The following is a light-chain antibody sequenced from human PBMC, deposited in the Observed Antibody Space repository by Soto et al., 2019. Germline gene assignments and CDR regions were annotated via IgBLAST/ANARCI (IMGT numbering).Light chain of an antibody. Sequence: EIVLTQSPGTLSLSPGERATLSCRASQSIGSTYLAWYQQTPGQAPRLLIYGASNRATGIPDRFSGSGSGTDITLTISRLEPEDFAVYYCQQYGSSPRTFGQGTKVEIK. J-gene: IGKJ1*01. V-gene: IGKV3-20*01. CDR3: QQYGSSPRT. CDR1: QSIGSTY. CDR2: GAS.